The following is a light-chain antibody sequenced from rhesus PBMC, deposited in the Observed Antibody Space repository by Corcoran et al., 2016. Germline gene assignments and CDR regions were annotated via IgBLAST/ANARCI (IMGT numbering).Light chain of an antibody. CDR3: QHYYSTPYS. V-gene: IGKV1-33*02. CDR1: QGITND. CDR2: EAS. Sequence: DIQMTQSPSSLSASVGDKVTITCRASQGITNDLAWYQQKPGETPKFLIYEASSLQRGIPPRFSGSGAGTAFTLTISSLQPEDFATYYCQHYYSTPYSFGQGTKVEIK. J-gene: IGKJ2*01.